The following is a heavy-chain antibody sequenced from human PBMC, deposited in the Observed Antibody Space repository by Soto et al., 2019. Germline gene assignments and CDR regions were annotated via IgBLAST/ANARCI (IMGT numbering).Heavy chain of an antibody. V-gene: IGHV3-30-3*01. D-gene: IGHD1-1*01. CDR3: VRCWGTGDWSDLGYNWFNP. J-gene: IGHJ5*02. Sequence: QVQVVESGGGVVQSGRSLRLSCAASGFPVSTYSMYWVRQAPGKGLEWVALISYDGSKKDYADSVKGRFTISRDSSKNSLYLQMNSLRIDDTAVYYCVRCWGTGDWSDLGYNWFNPWGQGTLVTVSS. CDR1: GFPVSTYS. CDR2: ISYDGSKK.